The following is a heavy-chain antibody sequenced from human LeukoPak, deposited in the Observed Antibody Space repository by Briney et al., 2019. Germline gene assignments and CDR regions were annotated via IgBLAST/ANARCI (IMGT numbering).Heavy chain of an antibody. CDR3: ARASVLNYFDY. Sequence: PSETLSLTCTVSGGSISSSSYYWGWIRQPPGKGLEWIGSIYYSGSTYYNPSLKSRVTISVDTSKNQFSLKLSSVTAADTAVYYCARASVLNYFDYWGQGTLVTVSS. CDR1: GGSISSSSYY. J-gene: IGHJ4*02. V-gene: IGHV4-39*07. D-gene: IGHD2-2*01. CDR2: IYYSGST.